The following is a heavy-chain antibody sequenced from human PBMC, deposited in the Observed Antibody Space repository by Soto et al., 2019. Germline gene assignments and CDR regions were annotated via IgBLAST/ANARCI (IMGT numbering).Heavy chain of an antibody. CDR3: ARLGQFDY. Sequence: EVQLLESGGGLVQPGGSLRLSCAASGFTFSTYAMNWVRQAPGKGLEWVSTIGGSGGSTQYADSVKGRFTISRDNSKNTLYLQMNSLRAEDTAVYYCARLGQFDYWCQGTLVTVSS. J-gene: IGHJ4*02. CDR2: IGGSGGST. V-gene: IGHV3-23*01. CDR1: GFTFSTYA.